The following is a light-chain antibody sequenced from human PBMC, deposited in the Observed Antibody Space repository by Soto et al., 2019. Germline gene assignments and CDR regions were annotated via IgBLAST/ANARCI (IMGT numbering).Light chain of an antibody. Sequence: DIQMTQSPSILSASLGDRVTITCRASQSISSWLACYQQKPGKAPNLLIHKASHLESGVPSRFSGSGSGTEFTLTISSLQPGDYATYYCQHYNSYPWTFGQGTKVDI. CDR2: KAS. J-gene: IGKJ1*01. V-gene: IGKV1-5*03. CDR3: QHYNSYPWT. CDR1: QSISSW.